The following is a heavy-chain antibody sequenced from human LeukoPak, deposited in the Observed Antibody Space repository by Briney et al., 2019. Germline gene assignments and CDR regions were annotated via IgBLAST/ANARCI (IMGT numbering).Heavy chain of an antibody. Sequence: PSETLSLTCTVSGGSISSYYWSWIRQPAGKGLEWIGRIYTSGSTNYNPSLKSRVTMSVDTSKNQFSLKLSSVTAADTAVYYCARWPTYYYDSSGYPLAYAFDIWGQGTMVTVSS. J-gene: IGHJ3*02. V-gene: IGHV4-4*07. CDR3: ARWPTYYYDSSGYPLAYAFDI. CDR2: IYTSGST. D-gene: IGHD3-22*01. CDR1: GGSISSYY.